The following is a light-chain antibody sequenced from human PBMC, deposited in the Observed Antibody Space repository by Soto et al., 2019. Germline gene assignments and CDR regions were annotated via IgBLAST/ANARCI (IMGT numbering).Light chain of an antibody. CDR2: GAS. V-gene: IGKV3-15*01. Sequence: EIVMTQSPATLSVSPGERATLSCRASQSVSSNLAWYQQKSGQAPGLLIYGASTRATGIPARFSGSGSGTEFTLTISSLQSEDFAVYFCQQFNNWPQTFGQGTKVDIK. CDR3: QQFNNWPQT. J-gene: IGKJ1*01. CDR1: QSVSSN.